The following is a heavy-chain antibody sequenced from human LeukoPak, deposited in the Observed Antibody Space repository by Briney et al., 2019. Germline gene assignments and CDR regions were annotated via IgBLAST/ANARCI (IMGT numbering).Heavy chain of an antibody. J-gene: IGHJ4*02. CDR3: TTGYSSTWYYFDY. CDR1: GDSISSYY. D-gene: IGHD6-13*01. V-gene: IGHV4-59*01. CDR2: SYHTGST. Sequence: PSETLSLTCTVSGDSISSYYWSWIRQPPGKGLEWIGYSYHTGSTNHNPSLKSRVTISVDKSKNQFSLKLSSVTAGDTAVYYCTTGYSSTWYYFDYWGQGTLVTVSS.